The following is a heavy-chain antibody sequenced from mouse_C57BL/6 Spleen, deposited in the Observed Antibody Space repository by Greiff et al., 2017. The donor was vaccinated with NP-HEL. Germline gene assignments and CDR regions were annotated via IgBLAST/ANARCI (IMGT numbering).Heavy chain of an antibody. Sequence: EVQGVESGEGLVKPGGSLKLSCAASGFTFSSYAMSWVRQTPEKRLEWVAYISSGGDYIYYADTVKGRFTISRDNARNTLYLQMSSLKSEDTAMYYCTRDYYGAWNFDVWGTGTTVTVSS. V-gene: IGHV5-9-1*02. CDR1: GFTFSSYA. D-gene: IGHD1-1*01. J-gene: IGHJ1*03. CDR3: TRDYYGAWNFDV. CDR2: ISSGGDYI.